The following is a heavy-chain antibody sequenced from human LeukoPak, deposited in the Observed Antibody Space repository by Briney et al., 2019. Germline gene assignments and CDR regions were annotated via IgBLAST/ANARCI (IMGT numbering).Heavy chain of an antibody. D-gene: IGHD2-2*01. CDR3: ASKCSSTSCSTNYYYGMDV. J-gene: IGHJ6*02. CDR2: IIPILGIA. Sequence: SVKVSCKASGGTFSSYAISWVRQAPGQGLEWMGRIIPILGIANYAQKFQGRVTITADKSTSTAYMELSSLRSEDTAVYYCASKCSSTSCSTNYYYGMDVWGQGTTVTVSS. CDR1: GGTFSSYA. V-gene: IGHV1-69*04.